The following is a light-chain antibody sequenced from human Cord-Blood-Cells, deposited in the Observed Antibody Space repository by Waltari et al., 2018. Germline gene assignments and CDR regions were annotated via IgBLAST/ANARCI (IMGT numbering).Light chain of an antibody. CDR3: QQYYSTPLT. Sequence: DIVMTQSPDSLAVSLGERATINFKSSQSVLYSANNKNYLAWYQQKPGQPPKLLIYWASTRKSGVPDRFSGSGSGTDFTLTISSLQAEDVAVYYCQQYYSTPLTFGGGTKVEIK. CDR1: QSVLYSANNKNY. V-gene: IGKV4-1*01. CDR2: WAS. J-gene: IGKJ4*01.